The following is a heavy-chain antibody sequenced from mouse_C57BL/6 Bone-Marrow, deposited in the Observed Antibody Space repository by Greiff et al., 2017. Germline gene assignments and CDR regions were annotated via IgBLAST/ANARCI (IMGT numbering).Heavy chain of an antibody. V-gene: IGHV6-3*01. J-gene: IGHJ4*01. CDR3: TTVVANYYAMDY. Sequence: EVKLMESGGGLVQPGGSMKLSCVASGFTFSNYWMNWVRQSPEKGLEWVAQIRLKSDNYATHYAESVKGRFTISRDDSKSSVYLQMNNLRAEDTGIYYCTTVVANYYAMDYWGQGTSVTVSS. D-gene: IGHD1-1*01. CDR2: IRLKSDNYAT. CDR1: GFTFSNYW.